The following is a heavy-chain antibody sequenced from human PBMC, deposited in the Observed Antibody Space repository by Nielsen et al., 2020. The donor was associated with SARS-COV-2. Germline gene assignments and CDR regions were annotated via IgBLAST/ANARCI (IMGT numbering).Heavy chain of an antibody. J-gene: IGHJ6*02. CDR3: AKDAPGLANYYYYGMDV. CDR1: GFTFSSCA. CDR2: ISGSGGST. D-gene: IGHD5-12*01. Sequence: LSLTCAASGFTFSSCAMSWVRQAPGKGLEWVSAISGSGGSTYYADSVKGRFTISRDNSKNTLYLQMNSLRAEDTAVYYCAKDAPGLANYYYYGMDVWGQGTTVTVSS. V-gene: IGHV3-23*01.